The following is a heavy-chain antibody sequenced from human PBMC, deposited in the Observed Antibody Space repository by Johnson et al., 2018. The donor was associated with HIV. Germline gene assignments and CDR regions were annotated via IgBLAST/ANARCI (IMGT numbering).Heavy chain of an antibody. CDR3: ALNWGAEGAFDI. D-gene: IGHD7-27*01. Sequence: VQLVESGGGLVQPGGSLRLSCAASGFTVSSNYMSWVRQAPGKGLEWVSAISGSGGTIYYADSVKGRFTISRDNAKNSLYLQMNSLRAEDTAVYYCALNWGAEGAFDIWGQGTMVTVSS. V-gene: IGHV3-11*04. J-gene: IGHJ3*02. CDR1: GFTVSSNY. CDR2: ISGSGGTI.